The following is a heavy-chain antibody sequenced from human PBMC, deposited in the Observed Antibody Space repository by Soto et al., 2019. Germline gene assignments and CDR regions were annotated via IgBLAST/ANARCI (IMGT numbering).Heavy chain of an antibody. CDR2: ISAGNGNT. Sequence: ASVKVSCKASGYTFTSYGISWVRQAPGQGLEWMGWISAGNGNTKYSQKFQGRVTITRDTSATTAYMELSSLRSEDTAVYYCARVGTTVTTYWYFDLWG. D-gene: IGHD4-17*01. CDR1: GYTFTSYG. J-gene: IGHJ2*01. CDR3: ARVGTTVTTYWYFDL. V-gene: IGHV1-18*01.